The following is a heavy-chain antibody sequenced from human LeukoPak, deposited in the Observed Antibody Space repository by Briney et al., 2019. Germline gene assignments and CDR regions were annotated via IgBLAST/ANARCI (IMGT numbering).Heavy chain of an antibody. D-gene: IGHD6-19*01. Sequence: PSETLSLTCTVSGGSISSYYWSWIRQPAGKGLEWIGRIYTSGNTSYIPSLRSRVTMSVDTSKNQFSLKLSSVTAADTAVYYCAREGGSSGWDFFDYWGQGTLVTVSS. CDR3: AREGGSSGWDFFDY. J-gene: IGHJ4*02. V-gene: IGHV4-4*07. CDR2: IYTSGNT. CDR1: GGSISSYY.